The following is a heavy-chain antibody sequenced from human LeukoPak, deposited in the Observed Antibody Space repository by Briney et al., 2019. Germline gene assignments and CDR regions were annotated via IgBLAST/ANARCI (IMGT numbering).Heavy chain of an antibody. D-gene: IGHD3-22*01. V-gene: IGHV4-34*01. CDR3: ARGYYYDSSGPHFDY. Sequence: SETLSLTCAVYGGSFSGYYWSWIRQPPGKGLEWIGEINHSGSTNYNPSLKSRVTISVDTSKNQFSLKLSSVTAADTAVYYCARGYYYDSSGPHFDYWGQGTLVTVSS. J-gene: IGHJ4*02. CDR1: GGSFSGYY. CDR2: INHSGST.